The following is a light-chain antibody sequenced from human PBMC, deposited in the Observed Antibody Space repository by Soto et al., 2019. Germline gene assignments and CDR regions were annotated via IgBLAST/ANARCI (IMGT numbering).Light chain of an antibody. CDR3: SSYAGSDNFVL. CDR2: EVI. Sequence: ALSQPPSASGSPGQSVTISCTGSSSDVGGYNFASWYQHLPGKAPKLMIYEVIQRPSGVPDRFSGSKSGNTASLTVSGLQAEDEADYYCSSYAGSDNFVLFGGGTKVTVL. J-gene: IGLJ2*01. CDR1: SSDVGGYNF. V-gene: IGLV2-8*01.